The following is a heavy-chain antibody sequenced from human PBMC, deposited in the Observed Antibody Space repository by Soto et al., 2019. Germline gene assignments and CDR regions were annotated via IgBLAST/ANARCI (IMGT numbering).Heavy chain of an antibody. CDR3: ARDSSVITIFGVVESYYYYGMDF. CDR2: IYYSGST. V-gene: IGHV4-61*01. J-gene: IGHJ6*02. D-gene: IGHD3-3*01. CDR1: GGSVSSGSYY. Sequence: QVQLQESGPGLVKPSETLSLTCTVSGGSVSSGSYYWSWIRQPPGKGLEWIGYIYYSGSTNYNPSLESRITMSVDTSKNQFSLELSSVTAADRAVYYCARDSSVITIFGVVESYYYYGMDFWGQGTTVTVSS.